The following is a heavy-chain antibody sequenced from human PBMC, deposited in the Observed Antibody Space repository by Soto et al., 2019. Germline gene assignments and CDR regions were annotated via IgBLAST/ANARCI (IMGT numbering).Heavy chain of an antibody. CDR1: GGSIRNYF. V-gene: IGHV4-59*13. D-gene: IGHD3-10*01. Sequence: QVQLQESGPGLVKTSETLSLTCGVSGGSIRNYFWSWIRQPPGKSLEWIGYIYYDGTTKYRPSLASRVTMSVDTSQNQFSLHLTSVTAADTAVYFCARGGRSFGPYYYHAMDVWGQGTTVTVSS. CDR3: ARGGRSFGPYYYHAMDV. J-gene: IGHJ6*02. CDR2: IYYDGTT.